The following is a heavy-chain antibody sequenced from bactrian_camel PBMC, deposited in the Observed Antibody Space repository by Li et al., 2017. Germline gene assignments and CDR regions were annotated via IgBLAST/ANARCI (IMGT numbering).Heavy chain of an antibody. D-gene: IGHD5*01. CDR2: IHTRSGGK. CDR3: ATDWGHGRMGKCEGLGTLYNY. V-gene: IGHV3S1*01. CDR1: GTTYRSHC. Sequence: QLVESGGGSVQAGGSLTLSCAVSGTTYRSHCVGWFRQAPGKEREGVAVIHTRSGGKNYADSVKGRFTISRGNAQTTMYLQMSSLEPEDTAMYFCATDWGHGRMGKCEGLGTLYNYWGQGTQVTVS. J-gene: IGHJ4*01.